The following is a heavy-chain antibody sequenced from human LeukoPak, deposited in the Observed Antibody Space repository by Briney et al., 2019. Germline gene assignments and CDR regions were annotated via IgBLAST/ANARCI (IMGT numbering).Heavy chain of an antibody. J-gene: IGHJ3*02. CDR2: INPNNGGT. CDR1: GHTFTSYD. D-gene: IGHD3-22*01. Sequence: ASVKVSCKTSGHTFTSYDINWVRQAPGQGLEWMGRINPNNGGTNYAQKFQGRVTMTRDMSMSTAYMELSRLRSVDTAVYYCAGEDNSSGYRPFDIWGQGTMVTVPS. V-gene: IGHV1-2*06. CDR3: AGEDNSSGYRPFDI.